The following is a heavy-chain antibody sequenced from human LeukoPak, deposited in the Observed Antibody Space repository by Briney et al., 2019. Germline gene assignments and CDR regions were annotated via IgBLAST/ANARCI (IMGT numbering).Heavy chain of an antibody. Sequence: SESLSLPRTVSGGSISSYYWSWIRQPPGKGLEGIGYIYYSGSTNYNPSLKSRVTISVDASKNQFSLKLSSVTAADTAVYYCARSSVAARQSAFDIWGQGTMVTVSS. J-gene: IGHJ3*02. V-gene: IGHV4-59*01. D-gene: IGHD6-6*01. CDR3: ARSSVAARQSAFDI. CDR1: GGSISSYY. CDR2: IYYSGST.